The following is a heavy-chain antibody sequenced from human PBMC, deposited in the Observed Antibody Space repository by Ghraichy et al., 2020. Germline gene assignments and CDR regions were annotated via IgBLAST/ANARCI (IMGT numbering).Heavy chain of an antibody. D-gene: IGHD2-15*01. CDR3: ARVPDCSGGSCYSNYYCVGMDV. CDR1: GFSLSNARMG. Sequence: SGPTLVKPTETLTLTCTVSGFSLSNARMGVSWIRQPPGKALEWLAHIFSNDEKSYSTSLKSRLTISKDTSKSQVVLTMTNMDPVDTATYYCARVPDCSGGSCYSNYYCVGMDVWGQGTTVTVSS. CDR2: IFSNDEK. J-gene: IGHJ6*02. V-gene: IGHV2-26*01.